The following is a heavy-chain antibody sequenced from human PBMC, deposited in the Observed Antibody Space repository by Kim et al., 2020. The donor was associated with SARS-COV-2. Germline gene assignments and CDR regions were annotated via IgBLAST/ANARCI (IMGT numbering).Heavy chain of an antibody. Sequence: SETLSLTCTVSGGSISSGGYYWSWIRQHPGKGLEWIGYIYYSGSTYYNPSLKSRVTISIDTSKNQFSLKLSSVTAADTAVYYCARDCSSTSCYGNGYYGMDVWGQGTTVTVSS. J-gene: IGHJ6*02. CDR2: IYYSGST. CDR1: GGSISSGGYY. V-gene: IGHV4-31*03. D-gene: IGHD2-2*01. CDR3: ARDCSSTSCYGNGYYGMDV.